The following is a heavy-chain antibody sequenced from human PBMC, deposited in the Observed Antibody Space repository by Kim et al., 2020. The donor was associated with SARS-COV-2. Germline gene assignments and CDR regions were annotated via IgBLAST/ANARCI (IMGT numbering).Heavy chain of an antibody. D-gene: IGHD4-17*01. V-gene: IGHV1-2*02. CDR2: INPNSGGT. CDR1: GYTFTGYS. J-gene: IGHJ3*02. Sequence: ASVKVSCKASGYTFTGYSMHWVRQAPGQGLEWMGWINPNSGGTNYAQKFQGRVTMIRDTSISTAYMELSRLRSDDTAVYYCVARQEFDYVDAFDIWGQGTMVTVSS. CDR3: VARQEFDYVDAFDI.